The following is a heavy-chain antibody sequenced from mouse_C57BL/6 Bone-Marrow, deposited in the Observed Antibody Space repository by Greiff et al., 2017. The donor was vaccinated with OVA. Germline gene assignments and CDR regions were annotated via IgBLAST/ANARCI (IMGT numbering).Heavy chain of an antibody. D-gene: IGHD2-5*01. Sequence: VKLQESGAELVRPGTSVKVSCKASGYAFTNYLIEWVKQRPGQGLEWIGVINPGSGGTNYNEKFKGKATLTAAKSSSTAYMQLSSLTSEDSAVYFCARLPYYSNGFDYWGQGTTLTVSS. CDR2: INPGSGGT. CDR3: ARLPYYSNGFDY. CDR1: GYAFTNYL. J-gene: IGHJ2*01. V-gene: IGHV1-54*01.